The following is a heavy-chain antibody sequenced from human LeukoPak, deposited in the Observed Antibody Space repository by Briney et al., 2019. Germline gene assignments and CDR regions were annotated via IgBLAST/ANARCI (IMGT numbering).Heavy chain of an antibody. CDR3: ARGGGLNV. J-gene: IGHJ6*02. CDR1: GFTFSSYV. CDR2: ISGSGAST. Sequence: GGSLRLSCAVSGFTFSSYVMSWVRQAPGKGLEWVSAISGSGASTNYADSVKGRFTISRDNSKNTLYLQMSNLRAEDTAVYFCARGGGLNVWGQGATVTVSS. D-gene: IGHD3-16*01. V-gene: IGHV3-23*01.